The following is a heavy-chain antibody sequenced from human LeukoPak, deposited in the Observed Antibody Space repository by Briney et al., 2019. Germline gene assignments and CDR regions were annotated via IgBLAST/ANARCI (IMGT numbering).Heavy chain of an antibody. CDR1: GFTFSSYA. CDR2: ISGSGGST. J-gene: IGHJ6*02. CDR3: AKSADFWSGYYRPDANYYYYGMDV. V-gene: IGHV3-23*01. D-gene: IGHD3-3*01. Sequence: GGSLRLSCAASGFTFSSYAMSWVRQAPGKGLEWVSAISGSGGSTYYADSVKGRFTISRDNSKNTLYLQMYSLRAEDTAVYYCAKSADFWSGYYRPDANYYYYGMDVWGQGTTVTVSS.